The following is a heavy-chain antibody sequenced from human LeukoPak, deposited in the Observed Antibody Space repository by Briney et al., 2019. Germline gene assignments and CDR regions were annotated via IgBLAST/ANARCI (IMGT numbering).Heavy chain of an antibody. CDR1: GLTFRSYG. D-gene: IGHD6-19*01. Sequence: GGSLRLSCAASGLTFRSYGMNWVRQAPGKGLEWVSAISGSGGSTYYADSVKGRFTISRDNSKNTLYLQMNSLRAEDTAVYYCAICSGSIDYWGQGTLVTVSS. V-gene: IGHV3-23*01. CDR2: ISGSGGST. J-gene: IGHJ4*02. CDR3: AICSGSIDY.